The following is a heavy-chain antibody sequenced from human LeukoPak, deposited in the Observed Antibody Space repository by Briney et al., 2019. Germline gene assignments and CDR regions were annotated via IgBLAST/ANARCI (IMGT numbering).Heavy chain of an antibody. J-gene: IGHJ6*03. CDR3: AKRGSGTLLPTYYYYMDV. CDR1: GFTFSIFG. D-gene: IGHD2-15*01. CDR2: ISGNAVAT. V-gene: IGHV3-23*01. Sequence: GGSLRLSCAASGFTFSIFGMSWVRQAPGKGLEWVSTISGNAVATYYADSVKGRFTISRDNSKNTLYLQINSLEAEDTAIYYCAKRGSGTLLPTYYYYMDVWGKGTTVTVSS.